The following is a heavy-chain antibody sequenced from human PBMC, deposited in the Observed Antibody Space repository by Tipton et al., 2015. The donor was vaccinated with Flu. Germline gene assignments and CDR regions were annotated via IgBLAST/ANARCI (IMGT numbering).Heavy chain of an antibody. CDR1: GFSVSRNY. Sequence: SLRLSCAASGFSVSRNYMSWVRQAPGKGLEWVSVIYSGGSTDYADSVKGRFTISRDNSKNTLYLQMNSLRAEDTAVYYCGTYCGGDCYRAPIYYYRLDVWVQGTTVTASS. D-gene: IGHD2-21*02. CDR3: GTYCGGDCYRAPIYYYRLDV. V-gene: IGHV3-53*01. J-gene: IGHJ6*02. CDR2: IYSGGST.